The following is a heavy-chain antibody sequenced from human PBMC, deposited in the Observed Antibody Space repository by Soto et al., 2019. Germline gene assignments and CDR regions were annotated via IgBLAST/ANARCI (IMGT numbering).Heavy chain of an antibody. D-gene: IGHD6-13*01. CDR2: ISGSGGST. CDR1: GFTFSSYA. Sequence: GGSLRLSCAASGFTFSSYAMSWVRQAPGKGLEWVSAISGSGGSTYYADSVKGRFTISRDNSKNTLYLQMNSLRAEDTAVYYCAKVTRQQQLVAKHPQARPYYYYYMDVWGKGTTVTVSS. V-gene: IGHV3-23*01. J-gene: IGHJ6*03. CDR3: AKVTRQQQLVAKHPQARPYYYYYMDV.